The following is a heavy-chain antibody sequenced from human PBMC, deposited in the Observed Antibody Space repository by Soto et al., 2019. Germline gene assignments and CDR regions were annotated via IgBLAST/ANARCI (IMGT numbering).Heavy chain of an antibody. CDR3: AKTPYDFWSSGQYFFDD. CDR2: ISGSGRTT. CDR1: GFTFSSHA. Sequence: SLRLSCAASGFTFSSHAMCWVRQAPGKGLECVSGISGSGRTTFYADSVKGRFTVSRDNSKKTLFLQMNSLRAEDTAVYYCAKTPYDFWSSGQYFFDDWGQGTLVTVSS. J-gene: IGHJ4*02. D-gene: IGHD3-3*01. V-gene: IGHV3-23*01.